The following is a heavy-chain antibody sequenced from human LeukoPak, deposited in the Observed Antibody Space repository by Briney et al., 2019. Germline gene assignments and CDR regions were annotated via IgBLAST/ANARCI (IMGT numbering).Heavy chain of an antibody. V-gene: IGHV1-2*02. J-gene: IGHJ4*02. D-gene: IGHD5-18*01. CDR1: GYTFTGYY. CDR3: AREVRPELWLNY. CDR2: INPNSGGT. Sequence: ASVKVSCKASGYTFTGYYMHWVRHAPGQGLEWMGWINPNSGGTNCAQKFQGRDTMTRDTSISTAYMELSRLSSDDTAVFYCAREVRPELWLNYWGQGTLVTVSS.